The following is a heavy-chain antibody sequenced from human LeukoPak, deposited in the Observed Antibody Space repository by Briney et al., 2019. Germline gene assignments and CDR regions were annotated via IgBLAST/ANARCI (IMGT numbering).Heavy chain of an antibody. CDR2: INPNSGGT. J-gene: IGHJ4*02. CDR3: ARVQGYSSGWYMFDY. Sequence: GASVKVSCKASGYTFTGYYMHWVRQAPGQGLEWMGWINPNSGGTNYAQKFQGRVTMTRDTSISTAYMELSRLRSDDTAVYYCARVQGYSSGWYMFDYWGQGTLVTVSS. V-gene: IGHV1-2*02. D-gene: IGHD6-19*01. CDR1: GYTFTGYY.